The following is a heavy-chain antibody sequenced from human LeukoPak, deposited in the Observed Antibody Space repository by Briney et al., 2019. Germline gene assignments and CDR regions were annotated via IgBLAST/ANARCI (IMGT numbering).Heavy chain of an antibody. CDR3: ARFRQYYYDSSGYYFDY. CDR2: INHSGST. CDR1: GGSFSGYY. V-gene: IGHV4-34*01. Sequence: PSETLSLTCAVYGGSFSGYYWSWIRQPPGKGLEWIGEINHSGSTNYNPSLKSRVTISVDTSKNQFSLKLSSVTAADTAVYYCARFRQYYYDSSGYYFDYWGQGTLVTVSS. J-gene: IGHJ4*02. D-gene: IGHD3-22*01.